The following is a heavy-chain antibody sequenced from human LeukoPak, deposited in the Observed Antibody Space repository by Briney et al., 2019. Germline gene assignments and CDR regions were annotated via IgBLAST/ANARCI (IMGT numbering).Heavy chain of an antibody. CDR2: INHSGST. J-gene: IGHJ4*02. Sequence: PSETLSLTCAVYGGSFSGYYWSWIRQPPGKGLEWIGEINHSGSTNYNPSLKSRVTISVDTSKNQFSLKLNSVAAADTAIYYCATTTRSSGWPRALGYWGQGTLVTVSS. V-gene: IGHV4-34*01. D-gene: IGHD6-19*01. CDR3: ATTTRSSGWPRALGY. CDR1: GGSFSGYY.